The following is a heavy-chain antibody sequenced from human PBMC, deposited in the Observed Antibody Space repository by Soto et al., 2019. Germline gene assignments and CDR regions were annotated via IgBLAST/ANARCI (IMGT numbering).Heavy chain of an antibody. Sequence: SETLSLTCTVFGGSISAYYWSWIRQPAGKGLEWIGRISPSGSTNYNPSLKSRVTMSVDTSNNQFSLKLRSVTAADTAVYSCAREPYYFYTSGYYSWFDPWGQGTLVTVSS. D-gene: IGHD3-22*01. J-gene: IGHJ5*02. CDR1: GGSISAYY. V-gene: IGHV4-4*07. CDR3: AREPYYFYTSGYYSWFDP. CDR2: ISPSGST.